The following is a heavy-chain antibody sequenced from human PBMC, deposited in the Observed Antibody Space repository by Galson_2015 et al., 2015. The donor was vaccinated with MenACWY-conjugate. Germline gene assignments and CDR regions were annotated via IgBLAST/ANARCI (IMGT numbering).Heavy chain of an antibody. CDR2: ISSGGGAM. D-gene: IGHD7-27*01. V-gene: IGHV3-48*04. CDR1: GFTFSTYT. Sequence: SLRLSCAASGFTFSTYTMNLVRQAPGRGLEWVSFISSGGGAMSYADSVKGRFTIPRGNAKNSLYLQMNSLRSDDTAVYYCARAAWAYCWGQGTLVTVSS. J-gene: IGHJ4*02. CDR3: ARAAWAYC.